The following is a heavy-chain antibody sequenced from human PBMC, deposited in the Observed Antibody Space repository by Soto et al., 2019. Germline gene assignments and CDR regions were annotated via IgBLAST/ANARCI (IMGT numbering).Heavy chain of an antibody. CDR1: GDSVSGGDSY. V-gene: IGHV4-30-4*01. D-gene: IGHD3-22*01. CDR3: VRGGNPYHYATSGPGTFDK. CDR2: TSFSGYT. Sequence: QVQLQESGPGLVKPSQTLSLTCTVSGDSVSGGDSYWSWIRQPPGKALEWIGYTSFSGYTSYTPSLKSRVTISVDMSKSQFSLRPTSVIAADTAIYYCVRGGNPYHYATSGPGTFDKWGQGTLVSVSS. J-gene: IGHJ4*02.